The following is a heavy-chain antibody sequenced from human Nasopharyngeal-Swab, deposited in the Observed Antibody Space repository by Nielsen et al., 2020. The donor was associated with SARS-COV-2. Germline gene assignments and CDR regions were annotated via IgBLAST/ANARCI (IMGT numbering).Heavy chain of an antibody. CDR2: IYHSGRT. CDR3: ARIKSYRITIFGVGDFDY. J-gene: IGHJ4*02. D-gene: IGHD3-3*01. Sequence: WLRQPPGKGLVWIGEIYHSGRTNYNPSLKSRVTISVDKSKNQFFLKLSSLTAADTAVYYCARIKSYRITIFGVGDFDYWGQGTLVTVSS. V-gene: IGHV4-4*02.